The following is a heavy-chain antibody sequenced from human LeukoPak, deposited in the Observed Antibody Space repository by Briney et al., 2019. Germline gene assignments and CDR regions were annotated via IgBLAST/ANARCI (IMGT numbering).Heavy chain of an antibody. D-gene: IGHD1-26*01. CDR3: AKDVVGAINYFDY. CDR1: GFTFSSYA. J-gene: IGHJ4*02. V-gene: IGHV3-23*01. CDR2: ISGSGGST. Sequence: PGGSLRLSCAASGFTFSSYAMSWVRQVARKGLEWVSGISGSGGSTYYADSVKGRFTISRDNSKNTLYLQMNSLRAEDTAVYYCAKDVVGAINYFDYWGQGTLVTVSS.